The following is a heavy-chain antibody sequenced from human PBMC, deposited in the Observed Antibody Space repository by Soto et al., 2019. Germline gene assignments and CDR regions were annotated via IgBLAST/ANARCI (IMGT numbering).Heavy chain of an antibody. CDR3: ARSIVVVTALDY. V-gene: IGHV1-3*01. D-gene: IGHD2-21*02. J-gene: IGHJ4*02. CDR1: GYIFTSYY. CDR2: INPCNGNT. Sequence: GASVKVSCKASGYIFTSYYIHWVRQAPGQGLEWMGWINPCNGNTMYAQRFQGRVTITRDTSASTAYMELSSLRSEDTAVYYCARSIVVVTALDYWGQGTLVTVSS.